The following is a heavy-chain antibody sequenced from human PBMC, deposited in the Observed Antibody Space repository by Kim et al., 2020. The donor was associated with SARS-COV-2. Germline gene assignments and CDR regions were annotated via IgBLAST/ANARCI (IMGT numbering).Heavy chain of an antibody. Sequence: GESLKISCKGSGYSFTSYWIAWVRQMPGEGLELMGIIYPGDSESRYGPSFQGQVTISADKSISTAYLQWSSLKASDTAMYYCARRNGNYFDYWGQGTLVTVSS. CDR1: GYSFTSYW. D-gene: IGHD4-4*01. J-gene: IGHJ4*02. CDR2: IYPGDSES. V-gene: IGHV5-51*01. CDR3: ARRNGNYFDY.